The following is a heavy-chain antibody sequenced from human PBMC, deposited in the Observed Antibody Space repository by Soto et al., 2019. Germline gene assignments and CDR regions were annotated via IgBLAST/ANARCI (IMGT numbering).Heavy chain of an antibody. CDR1: GFTFSSYG. Sequence: PGGSLRLSCAASGFTFSSYGMHWVRQAPGKGLEWVAVIWYDGSNKYYADSVKGRFTISRDNSKNTLYLQMNSLRAEDTAVYYCARGDFWSGLPHYYYYGMDVWGQGTTVTVSS. D-gene: IGHD3-3*01. CDR3: ARGDFWSGLPHYYYYGMDV. V-gene: IGHV3-33*01. J-gene: IGHJ6*02. CDR2: IWYDGSNK.